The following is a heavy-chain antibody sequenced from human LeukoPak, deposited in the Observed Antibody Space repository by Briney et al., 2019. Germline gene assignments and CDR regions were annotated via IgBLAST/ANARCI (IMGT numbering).Heavy chain of an antibody. CDR1: GFTVSSNY. V-gene: IGHV3-23*01. D-gene: IGHD1-26*01. Sequence: GGSLRLSCAASGFTVSSNYMSWVRQAPGKGLEWVSGISVTGGSTYYADSVKGRFTISSDNSKNALYLQMNSLRAEDTAVYFCAKSRNTGGRYYYFDFWGQGTLVTVSS. CDR2: ISVTGGST. CDR3: AKSRNTGGRYYYFDF. J-gene: IGHJ4*02.